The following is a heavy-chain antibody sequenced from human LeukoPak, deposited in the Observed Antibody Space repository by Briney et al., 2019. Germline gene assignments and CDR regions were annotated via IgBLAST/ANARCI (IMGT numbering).Heavy chain of an antibody. V-gene: IGHV4-34*01. CDR3: ASLYCTSTRCLDY. D-gene: IGHD2-8*01. Sequence: SETLSLTCAVYGGSFSDYFWSWIRQPPGKGLEWIGEINHRGNTKYNPSLKSRVTISRDTSKNQFSLNLSSVTAADTAVYYCASLYCTSTRCLDYWGRGTLVTVSS. J-gene: IGHJ4*02. CDR1: GGSFSDYF. CDR2: INHRGNT.